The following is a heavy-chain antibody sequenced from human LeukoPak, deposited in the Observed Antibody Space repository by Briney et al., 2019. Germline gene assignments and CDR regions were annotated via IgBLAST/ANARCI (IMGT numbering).Heavy chain of an antibody. V-gene: IGHV3-23*01. D-gene: IGHD1-20*01. CDR1: GFTFSHYA. CDR2: ITGSGDST. J-gene: IGHJ4*02. CDR3: ARGPYNYGFDY. Sequence: GGSLRLSCAASGFTFSHYAMSWVRQAPHKGLEWVSAITGSGDSTYYADSVKGRFAISRDNSKNTLYLQMDSLRAEDTAVYYCARGPYNYGFDYWGQGTLVTVSS.